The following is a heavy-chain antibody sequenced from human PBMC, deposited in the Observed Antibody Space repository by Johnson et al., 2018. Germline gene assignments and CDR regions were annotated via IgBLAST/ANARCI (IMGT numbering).Heavy chain of an antibody. V-gene: IGHV3-30-3*01. CDR3: AKDRLGLGYLFDY. J-gene: IGHJ4*02. CDR2: LSYDGTLK. D-gene: IGHD4-17*01. CDR1: GFIFNTFA. Sequence: QVQLVQSGGGVVQPGRSLRLSCVASGFIFNTFAMHWVRQAPGKGLEWVATLSYDGTLKYYADSVKGRVTVSRDTAKNTLYLQMNSLRAEDTAGYYCAKDRLGLGYLFDYCGPGTLVTVSS.